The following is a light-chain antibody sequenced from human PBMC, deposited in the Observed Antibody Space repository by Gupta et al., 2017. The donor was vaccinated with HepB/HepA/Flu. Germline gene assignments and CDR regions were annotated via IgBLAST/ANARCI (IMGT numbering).Light chain of an antibody. V-gene: IGLV3-1*01. J-gene: IGLJ2*01. Sequence: TQPPSVSVSPGKTATIACSVALVGAASGWWYQQRPGQPPVLLIYQETKRPAGIPERFSDSKSGKTATLTITATPAGEAADYYYQAEASNDNAVFGGGTKVTVL. CDR2: QET. CDR3: QAEASNDNAV. CDR1: LVGAAS.